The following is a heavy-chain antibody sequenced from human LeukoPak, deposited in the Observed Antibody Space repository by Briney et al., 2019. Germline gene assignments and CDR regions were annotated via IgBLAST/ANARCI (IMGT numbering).Heavy chain of an antibody. Sequence: GGSLRLSCAASGFTFSSYAMSWVRQAPGKGLEWVSAISGSGNSPYYADSVKGRFTISRDNSKNTLYLQMNSLRAEDTAVYYCTRLAVYGYDLFDFDYWGQGTLVTVSS. CDR3: TRLAVYGYDLFDFDY. D-gene: IGHD5-12*01. CDR2: ISGSGNSP. J-gene: IGHJ4*02. CDR1: GFTFSSYA. V-gene: IGHV3-23*01.